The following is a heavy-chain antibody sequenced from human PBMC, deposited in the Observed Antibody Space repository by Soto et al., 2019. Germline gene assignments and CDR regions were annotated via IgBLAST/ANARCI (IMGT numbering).Heavy chain of an antibody. V-gene: IGHV3-23*01. CDR2: ISNTGGGT. J-gene: IGHJ4*02. CDR3: AKDRLAGNFDY. CDR1: GFKFNNYA. Sequence: GGSLSLSCAASGFKFNNYAMNWVRQAPGMGLEWVATISNTGGGTYYADSVKGRFTISRDNSKNTLYLQMSSLRVEDTAVYYCAKDRLAGNFDYWGQGTQVTVSS.